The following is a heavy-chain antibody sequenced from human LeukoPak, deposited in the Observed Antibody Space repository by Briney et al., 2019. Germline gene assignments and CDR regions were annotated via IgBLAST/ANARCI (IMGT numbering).Heavy chain of an antibody. V-gene: IGHV3-30-3*01. D-gene: IGHD1-26*01. CDR2: ISYDGSNK. CDR3: AREAEWELLHDY. J-gene: IGHJ4*02. CDR1: GFTFSSYA. Sequence: AGRSLRLSCAASGFTFSSYAMHWVRQAPGKGLEWVAVISYDGSNKYYADSVKGRFTISRDNSKNTLYLQMNSLRAEDTAVYYCAREAEWELLHDYWDQGTLVTVSS.